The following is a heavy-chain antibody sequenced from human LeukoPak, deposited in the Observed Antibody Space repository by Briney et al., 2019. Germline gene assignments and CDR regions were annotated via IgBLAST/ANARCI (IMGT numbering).Heavy chain of an antibody. CDR3: AKAQTAGVGHPYY. CDR1: GFTFSSYA. Sequence: GGSLRLSCAASGFTFSSYAMSWVRQAPGGGLEWVSAISGSGGSTYYADPVKGRFTISRDNSKNTLYLQMNSLRAEDTAVYYCAKAQTAGVGHPYYRCQGTLVTVSS. J-gene: IGHJ4*02. V-gene: IGHV3-23*01. CDR2: ISGSGGST. D-gene: IGHD1-14*01.